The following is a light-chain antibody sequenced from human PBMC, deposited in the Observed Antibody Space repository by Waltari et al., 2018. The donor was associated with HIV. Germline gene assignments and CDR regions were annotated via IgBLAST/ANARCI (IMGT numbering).Light chain of an antibody. V-gene: IGLV3-21*02. J-gene: IGLJ2*01. CDR2: NDS. CDR3: QVWDVNSGHVV. Sequence: YVLTQTPSMSGSPGQTARISCEGSGLAATRVHWYQQKPDPAPVLVIHNDSAPASHVPGRMSGSKSGNTATLTIDRVEAADESDFHCQVWDVNSGHVVFGGGTKLTV. CDR1: GLAATR.